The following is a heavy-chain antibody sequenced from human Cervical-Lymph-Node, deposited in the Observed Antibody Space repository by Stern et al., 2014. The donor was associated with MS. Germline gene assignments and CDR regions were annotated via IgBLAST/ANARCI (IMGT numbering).Heavy chain of an antibody. J-gene: IGHJ3*02. D-gene: IGHD3-3*01. Sequence: EVQLVESGGGLVKPGASLTLSCEASGSTFSSYSMNWVRQAPGKGLEWVSSINTRSNYIYYAASVMGRFTISIDNAKNAVSLHLNSLRAEDAALYYCARENYDFWGGHEHDACDIWGQGTMVTVSP. V-gene: IGHV3-21*01. CDR3: ARENYDFWGGHEHDACDI. CDR1: GSTFSSYS. CDR2: INTRSNYI.